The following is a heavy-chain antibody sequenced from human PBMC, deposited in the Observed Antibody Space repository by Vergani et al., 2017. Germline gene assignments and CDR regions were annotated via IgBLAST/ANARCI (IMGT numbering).Heavy chain of an antibody. D-gene: IGHD6-19*01. J-gene: IGHJ4*02. CDR2: ISSSGSTI. CDR3: ARGYSSGWFDY. V-gene: IGHV3-11*01. CDR1: GFTVSSNY. Sequence: VQLVESGGGLIQPGGSLRLSCAASGFTVSSNYMSWIRQAPGKGLEWVSYISSSGSTIYYADSVKGRFTISRDNAKNSLYLQMNSLRAEDTAVYYCARGYSSGWFDYWGQGTLVTVSS.